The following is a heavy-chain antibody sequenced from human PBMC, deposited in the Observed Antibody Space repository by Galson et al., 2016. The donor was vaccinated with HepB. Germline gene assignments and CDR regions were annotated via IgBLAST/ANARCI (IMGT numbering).Heavy chain of an antibody. Sequence: SLRLSCAGSGFTFSSHWMDWVRQAPGKGLEWVANINQDGSEMYFVDSVKGRFTISRDNAKKSLFLQMNNLRAEDTAVYYCSTELNFWGQGTPVTVSS. V-gene: IGHV3-7*04. CDR1: GFTFSSHW. J-gene: IGHJ4*02. CDR3: STELNF. CDR2: INQDGSEM.